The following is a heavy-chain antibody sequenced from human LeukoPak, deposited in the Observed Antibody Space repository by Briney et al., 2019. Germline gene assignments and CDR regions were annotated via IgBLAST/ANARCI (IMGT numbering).Heavy chain of an antibody. D-gene: IGHD6-13*01. Sequence: SVKVSCKASGGTFNSYAISWVRQAPGQGLEWMGGIIPIFGTTNYARKFRGRVTLTADKSTRTAYMELSSLRSEDTAMYYCARGSQGVAATDTPLDHWGQGTLVTVSS. CDR3: ARGSQGVAATDTPLDH. CDR1: GGTFNSYA. J-gene: IGHJ4*02. V-gene: IGHV1-69*06. CDR2: IIPIFGTT.